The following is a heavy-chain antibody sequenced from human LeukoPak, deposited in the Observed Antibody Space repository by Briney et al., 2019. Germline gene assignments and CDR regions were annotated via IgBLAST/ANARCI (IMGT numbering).Heavy chain of an antibody. Sequence: GGSLRLSCAASGFTFSSYGMHWVRQAPGKGLEWVAFIRYDGSNKYYADSVKGRFTISRDNSKNTLYLQMNSLRAEVTAVYYCAKDEEVSIVPDAFDIWGQGTMVTVSS. V-gene: IGHV3-30*02. CDR1: GFTFSSYG. J-gene: IGHJ3*02. CDR2: IRYDGSNK. D-gene: IGHD2-8*01. CDR3: AKDEEVSIVPDAFDI.